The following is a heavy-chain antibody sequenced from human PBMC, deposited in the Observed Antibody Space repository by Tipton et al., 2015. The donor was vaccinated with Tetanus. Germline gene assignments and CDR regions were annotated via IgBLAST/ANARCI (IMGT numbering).Heavy chain of an antibody. V-gene: IGHV4-34*01. CDR2: IHPSGST. D-gene: IGHD5-18*01. Sequence: LRLSCAVYGGSFSGYYCSWIRQSPGRGLEWIGEIHPSGSTYYNPSFTSRITLSQDTSKNQFSLKLNSVTAADTAVYYCAGGVDRAKAGTDWGQGTLVTVSS. J-gene: IGHJ4*02. CDR3: AGGVDRAKAGTD. CDR1: GGSFSGYY.